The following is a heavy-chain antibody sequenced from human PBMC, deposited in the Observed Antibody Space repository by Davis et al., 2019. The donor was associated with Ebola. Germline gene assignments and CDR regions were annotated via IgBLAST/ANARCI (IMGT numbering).Heavy chain of an antibody. CDR1: GFTFSKYS. D-gene: IGHD5-18*01. J-gene: IGHJ4*02. CDR2: ISSNSRAT. V-gene: IGHV3-21*01. Sequence: GGSLRLSCAASGFTFSKYSMNWFRQAPGKGLEWVSSISSNSRATYYADSLKGRFTISRYNAKSSLYLQMNTLRVEDTAIYYCVPGTWIRGQGTLVTVSS. CDR3: VPGTWI.